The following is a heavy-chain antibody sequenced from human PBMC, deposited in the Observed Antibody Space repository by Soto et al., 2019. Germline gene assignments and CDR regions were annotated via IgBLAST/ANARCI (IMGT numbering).Heavy chain of an antibody. CDR1: GFTVSSNY. CDR2: IYSGGST. Sequence: EVQLVESGGGLVQPGGSLRLSCAASGFTVSSNYMSWVRQAPGKGLEWVSVIYSGGSTYYADSVKGRFTISRHNSKNTLYLQMISLRAEDTAVYYCARTNIVATPYFQHWGQGTLVTVSS. V-gene: IGHV3-53*04. CDR3: ARTNIVATPYFQH. D-gene: IGHD5-12*01. J-gene: IGHJ1*01.